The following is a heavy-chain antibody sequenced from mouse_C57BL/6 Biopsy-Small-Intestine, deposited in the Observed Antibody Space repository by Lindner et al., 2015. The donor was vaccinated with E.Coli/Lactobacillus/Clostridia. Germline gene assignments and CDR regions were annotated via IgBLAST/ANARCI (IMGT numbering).Heavy chain of an antibody. CDR1: GYTFRNFG. Sequence: SVKVSCKASGYTFRNFGITWVRQAPGQGLEWMGWISPDNDNADYAQKVQGRVTMTSDTSTTTAYMELRSLRSDDTAVYYCARGEGFYYDSSGLENWGQGTLVTVS. CDR3: ARGEGFYYDSSGLEN. CDR2: ISPDNDNA. V-gene: IGHV1-79*01. J-gene: IGHJ3*01. D-gene: IGHD1-1*01.